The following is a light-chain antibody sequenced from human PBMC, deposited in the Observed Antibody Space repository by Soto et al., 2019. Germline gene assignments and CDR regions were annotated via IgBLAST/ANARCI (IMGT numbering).Light chain of an antibody. CDR1: QSVNSW. J-gene: IGKJ1*01. CDR3: QHYNGYSRT. CDR2: KAS. V-gene: IGKV1-5*03. Sequence: DIQMTQSPSTLSASVGDRVTITCRASQSVNSWLAWHQQKPGKAPKLLIYKASSLESGIPSRFSGSGSGTEFTLTISILQPDDFATYYCQHYNGYSRTFGQGTKVEIK.